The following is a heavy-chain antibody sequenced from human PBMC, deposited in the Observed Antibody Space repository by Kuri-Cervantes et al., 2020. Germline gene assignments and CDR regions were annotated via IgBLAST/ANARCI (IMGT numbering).Heavy chain of an antibody. CDR2: IYSGGST. Sequence: GESLKISCAVYGGSFSGYYWSWIRQPPGKGLEWVSVIYSGGSTYYADSVKGRFTISRDNSKNTLYLQMNSLRAEDTAVYYCAREHSSGYFSGWSSSYYFDYWGQGTLVTVSS. CDR1: GGSFSGYY. V-gene: IGHV3-53*01. D-gene: IGHD6-19*01. J-gene: IGHJ4*02. CDR3: AREHSSGYFSGWSSSYYFDY.